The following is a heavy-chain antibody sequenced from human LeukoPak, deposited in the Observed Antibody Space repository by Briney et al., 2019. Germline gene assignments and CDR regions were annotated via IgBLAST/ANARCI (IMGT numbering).Heavy chain of an antibody. CDR2: IIPIFGTA. V-gene: IGHV1-69*06. CDR3: ARGDSSGRFDY. J-gene: IGHJ4*02. D-gene: IGHD6-19*01. Sequence: ASVTVSCKASGGTFSSYAISWVRQAPGQGLEWMGGIIPIFGTANYAQKFQGRVTITADKSTSTAYMELSSLRSEDTAVYYCARGDSSGRFDYWGQGTLVTVSS. CDR1: GGTFSSYA.